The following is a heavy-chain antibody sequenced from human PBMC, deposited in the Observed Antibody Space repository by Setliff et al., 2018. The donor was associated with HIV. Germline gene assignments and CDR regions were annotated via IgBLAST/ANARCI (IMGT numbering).Heavy chain of an antibody. V-gene: IGHV3-48*04. Sequence: PGGSLRLSCAASGFTFSSYSMNWVRQAPGKGLEWVSYISSSSSTRYYAGSVKGRFTISRENAKNSLYLQMNRLRAEDTAVYYCAKMGATWFDPWGQGTLVTVSS. CDR2: ISSSSSTR. D-gene: IGHD1-26*01. CDR1: GFTFSSYS. CDR3: AKMGATWFDP. J-gene: IGHJ5*02.